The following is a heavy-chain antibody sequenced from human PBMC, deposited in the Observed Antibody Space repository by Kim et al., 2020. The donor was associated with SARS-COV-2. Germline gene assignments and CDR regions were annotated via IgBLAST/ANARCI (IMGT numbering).Heavy chain of an antibody. V-gene: IGHV1-18*01. CDR3: ARAVPWYSSSWYFDL. Sequence: QKLQGRVTMTTDTSTSTAYMELRSLRSDDTAVYYCARAVPWYSSSWYFDLWGRGTLVTVSS. J-gene: IGHJ2*01. D-gene: IGHD6-13*01.